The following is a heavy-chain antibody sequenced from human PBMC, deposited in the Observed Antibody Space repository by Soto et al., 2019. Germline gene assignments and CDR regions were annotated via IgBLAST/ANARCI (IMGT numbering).Heavy chain of an antibody. Sequence: QITLKESGPTLVRPPQTLTLTCTFSGFSLTSGVGVGWIRQPPGKALEWLALIYWDDDKRYSPSLKNRLTITKETSKNQVVLTMNNVGPVDTATYFCAHIDPEIVTVGGHGGFDYWGQGTLVTVSS. CDR3: AHIDPEIVTVGGHGGFDY. J-gene: IGHJ4*02. V-gene: IGHV2-5*02. D-gene: IGHD5-12*01. CDR1: GFSLTSGVG. CDR2: IYWDDDK.